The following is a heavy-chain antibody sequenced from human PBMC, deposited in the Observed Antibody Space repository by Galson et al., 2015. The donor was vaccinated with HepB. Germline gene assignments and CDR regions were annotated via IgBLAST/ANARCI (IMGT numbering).Heavy chain of an antibody. Sequence: SVKVSCKASGYPFTGYYMHWVRQAPGQGLEWMGRINPNSGGTSYVQRFQGRVTMTTDTSLSTAYMELSGLTSDDTAVYYCAKDRGTTFYYYYGMDVWGQGTTVTVSS. CDR2: INPNSGGT. J-gene: IGHJ6*02. CDR1: GYPFTGYY. CDR3: AKDRGTTFYYYYGMDV. V-gene: IGHV1-2*06. D-gene: IGHD3-10*01.